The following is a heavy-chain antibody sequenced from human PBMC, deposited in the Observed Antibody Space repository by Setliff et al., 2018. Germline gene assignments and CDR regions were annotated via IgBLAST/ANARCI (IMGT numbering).Heavy chain of an antibody. J-gene: IGHJ3*02. D-gene: IGHD3-22*01. CDR3: ARDGRYYDSSGYYYIGRVVAFDI. Sequence: GGSLRLSCAASGFTFSGSAVYWVRQASGRGLEWVSYIDGSQKPYVDSVKGRFTVSSDNAKNSLYLQMNILRAEDKAVYYCARDGRYYDSSGYYYIGRVVAFDIWGQGTMVTVSS. CDR1: GFTFSGSA. CDR2: IDGSQK. V-gene: IGHV3-7*01.